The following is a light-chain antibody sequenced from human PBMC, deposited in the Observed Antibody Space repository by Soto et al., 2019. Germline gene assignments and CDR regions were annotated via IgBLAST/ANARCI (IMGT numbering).Light chain of an antibody. CDR2: GNS. J-gene: IGLJ1*01. V-gene: IGLV1-40*01. CDR3: QSYDSRRSGYV. Sequence: QLVLTQPPSVSGAPGQRVTISCTGSSSNIGAGYDVHWYQQRPGTAPKLLIYGNSNRPSGVPDRFSGSKSGTSASLAITGLQAEDEADYYCQSYDSRRSGYVFGTGTKVTVL. CDR1: SSNIGAGYD.